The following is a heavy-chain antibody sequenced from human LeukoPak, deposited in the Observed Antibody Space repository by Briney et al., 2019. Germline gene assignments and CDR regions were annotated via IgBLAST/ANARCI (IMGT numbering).Heavy chain of an antibody. Sequence: SETLSLTCTVSGGSISSNCWNWIRQPPGKGLEWIGYSCSSGNTNYNPSLMSRVTISVDTSKKQFSLRLISVTAADTAVYYCARHQHQLVTGYDYWGQGTLVTVSS. D-gene: IGHD6-13*01. CDR3: ARHQHQLVTGYDY. J-gene: IGHJ4*02. CDR2: SCSSGNT. V-gene: IGHV4-59*08. CDR1: GGSISSNC.